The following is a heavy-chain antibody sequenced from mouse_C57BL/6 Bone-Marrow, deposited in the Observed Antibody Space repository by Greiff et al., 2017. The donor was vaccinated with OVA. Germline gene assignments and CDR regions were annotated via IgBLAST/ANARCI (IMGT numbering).Heavy chain of an antibody. CDR1: GYSITSGYY. CDR2: ISYDGSN. Sequence: EVQLQESGPGLVKPSQSLSLTCSVTGYSITSGYYWNWIRQFPGNKLEWMGYISYDGSNNYNPSLKNRISITRDTSKNQFFLKLNSVTTEDTATYYCARDYGNFDNWGQGTTLTVSS. CDR3: ARDYGNFDN. D-gene: IGHD2-1*01. V-gene: IGHV3-6*01. J-gene: IGHJ2*01.